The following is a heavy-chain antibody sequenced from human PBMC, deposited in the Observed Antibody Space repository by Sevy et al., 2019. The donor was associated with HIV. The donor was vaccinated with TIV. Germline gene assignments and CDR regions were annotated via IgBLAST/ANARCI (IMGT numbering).Heavy chain of an antibody. CDR2: MNTNTGNT. Sequence: ASVKVSCKASGFIFASYDIYWVRQATGQGREWMGWMNTNTGNTGFAQEFQGRVTMTRNTSITTAYMELSNLRSEDTAVYYCARVSGWHLRYGMDVWGQGITVTVSS. CDR1: GFIFASYD. CDR3: ARVSGWHLRYGMDV. D-gene: IGHD6-19*01. V-gene: IGHV1-8*02. J-gene: IGHJ6*02.